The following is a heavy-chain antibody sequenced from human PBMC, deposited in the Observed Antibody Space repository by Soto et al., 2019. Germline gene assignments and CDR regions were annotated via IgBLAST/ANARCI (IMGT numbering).Heavy chain of an antibody. J-gene: IGHJ6*03. D-gene: IGHD5-12*01. Sequence: GESLKISCKGSGYSFTSYWIGWVRQMPGKGLEWMGIIYPGDSDTRYSPSFQGQVTISADKSISTAYLQWSSLKASDTAMYYCARQERYSGYEVYYYYMDVWGKGTTVTVSS. CDR2: IYPGDSDT. CDR1: GYSFTSYW. CDR3: ARQERYSGYEVYYYYMDV. V-gene: IGHV5-51*01.